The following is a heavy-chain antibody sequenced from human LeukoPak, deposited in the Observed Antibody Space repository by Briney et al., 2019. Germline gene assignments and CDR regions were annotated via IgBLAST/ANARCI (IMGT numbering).Heavy chain of an antibody. V-gene: IGHV1-18*01. Sequence: ASVKVSCKASGYTFNSYGISWVRQAPGQGLEWMGWISTYNGNTNFAQQLQGRVTMTTDTSTSTVHMELRGLTSDDTAVYYCARVPPGELPLDYWGQGTLVTVSS. D-gene: IGHD1-26*01. J-gene: IGHJ4*02. CDR1: GYTFNSYG. CDR3: ARVPPGELPLDY. CDR2: ISTYNGNT.